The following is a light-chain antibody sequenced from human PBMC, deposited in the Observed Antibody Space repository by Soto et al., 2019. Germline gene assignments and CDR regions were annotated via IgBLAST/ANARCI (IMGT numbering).Light chain of an antibody. CDR3: SSYTSSSTV. Sequence: QSALTQPASVSGSPGQSITISCTGTSSDVGGYNHVSWYQRHPGKAPKLMIYDVSNRPSGVSNRFSGSKSGNTASLTISGLQAEDEADYYCSSYTSSSTVFGGGTKLTVL. V-gene: IGLV2-14*01. J-gene: IGLJ2*01. CDR2: DVS. CDR1: SSDVGGYNH.